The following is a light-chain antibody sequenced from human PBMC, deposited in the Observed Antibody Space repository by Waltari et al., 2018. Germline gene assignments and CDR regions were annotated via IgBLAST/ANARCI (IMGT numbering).Light chain of an antibody. CDR3: QQSASYWT. Sequence: EIVMTQSPAVLSVSPGQRATLSCRASETVTSHLAWYQQKPGQAPRLLIYDVSTRAAGIPARFSGSGSETEFTLTVTSLQPDDFATYYCQQSASYWTFGQGTKVEIK. V-gene: IGKV3D-15*01. J-gene: IGKJ1*01. CDR1: ETVTSH. CDR2: DVS.